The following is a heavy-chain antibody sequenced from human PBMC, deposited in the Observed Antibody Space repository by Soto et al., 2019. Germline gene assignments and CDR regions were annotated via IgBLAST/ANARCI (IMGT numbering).Heavy chain of an antibody. Sequence: GESLKISCQSSGYTFSNFWIGWVRQLPGKGLEWMGIIYPGDHETRYSPSFHGKVTISADRSINTAYLQWNSLEASYTAFYFCARSPRSSPYFDYWGQGALVTVSS. CDR2: IYPGDHET. D-gene: IGHD6-13*01. CDR1: GYTFSNFW. V-gene: IGHV5-51*01. J-gene: IGHJ4*02. CDR3: ARSPRSSPYFDY.